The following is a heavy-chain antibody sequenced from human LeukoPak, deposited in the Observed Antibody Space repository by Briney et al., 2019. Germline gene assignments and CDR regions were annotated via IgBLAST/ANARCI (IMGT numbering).Heavy chain of an antibody. CDR2: INPSGGST. Sequence: ASVKVSCKASGYTFSCHYLHWVRQAPGQGLEWMGIINPSGGSTSYAQKFQGRVTMTRDTSTSTVYMELSSLRSEDTAVYYCARDSGGRYYYYYGMDVWGQGTTVTVSS. CDR3: ARDSGGRYYYYYGMDV. V-gene: IGHV1-46*01. J-gene: IGHJ6*02. CDR1: GYTFSCHY.